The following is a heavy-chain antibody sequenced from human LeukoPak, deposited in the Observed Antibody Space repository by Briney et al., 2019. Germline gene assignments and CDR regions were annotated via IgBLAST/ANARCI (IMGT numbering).Heavy chain of an antibody. V-gene: IGHV3-21*01. J-gene: IGHJ6*02. CDR2: ISNSGIHM. Sequence: PGVSLRLFCAASGFIFSLYNMNWVRHAPGKGLEWVSSISNSGIHMFYADSVKGRFTMSRDNGKNSLFLQMNSLRADDTAVYFCARHMTPEGTTPYYYGMDVWGQGTTVTVS. CDR3: ARHMTPEGTTPYYYGMDV. CDR1: GFIFSLYN. D-gene: IGHD2-15*01.